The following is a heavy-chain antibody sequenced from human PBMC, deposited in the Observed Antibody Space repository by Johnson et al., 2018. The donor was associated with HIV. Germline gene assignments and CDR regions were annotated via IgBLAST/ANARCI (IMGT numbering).Heavy chain of an antibody. D-gene: IGHD7-27*01. Sequence: QVQLVESGGGVVQPGRSLRLSCAASGFTFSDYAMHWVRQAPGKGLEWVAVISYDGSNKYYADSVKGRFTISRDNSKNTLYLQMNSLRAEDTAVFYCGMSGVEDAAFDIWGQGTMVTVYS. CDR1: GFTFSDYA. CDR3: GMSGVEDAAFDI. J-gene: IGHJ3*02. CDR2: ISYDGSNK. V-gene: IGHV3-30*04.